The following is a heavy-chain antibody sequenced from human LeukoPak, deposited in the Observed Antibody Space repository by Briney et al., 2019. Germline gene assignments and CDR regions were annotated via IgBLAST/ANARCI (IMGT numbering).Heavy chain of an antibody. J-gene: IGHJ5*01. D-gene: IGHD3-22*01. CDR3: AKDYFYDSSGYYYARGS. V-gene: IGHV3-30*18. Sequence: GGSLRLSCAASGFTFSSYGMHWVRQAPGKGLEWVAVISYDGSNKYYADSVKRRFTISRDNSNNTLNLQMNSLRVEDTAVYYCAKDYFYDSSGYYYARGSSGHGTLVTVSS. CDR2: ISYDGSNK. CDR1: GFTFSSYG.